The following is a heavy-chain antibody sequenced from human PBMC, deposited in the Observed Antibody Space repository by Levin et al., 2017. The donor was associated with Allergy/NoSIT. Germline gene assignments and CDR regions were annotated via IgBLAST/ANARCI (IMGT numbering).Heavy chain of an antibody. CDR2: IYTTGNT. Sequence: ETLSLTCTVSGGSISSYHWSWIRQPAGKGLEWIGRIYTTGNTNYNPSLKSRVTMSVDTSKNQFSLKLSSVTAADTAVYYCARTLTTVTTDYYGMDVWGQGTTVTVSS. CDR1: GGSISSYH. J-gene: IGHJ6*02. D-gene: IGHD4-11*01. V-gene: IGHV4-4*07. CDR3: ARTLTTVTTDYYGMDV.